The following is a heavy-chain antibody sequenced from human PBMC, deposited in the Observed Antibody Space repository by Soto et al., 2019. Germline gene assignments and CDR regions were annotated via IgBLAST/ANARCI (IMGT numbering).Heavy chain of an antibody. CDR1: GFDFNSHS. CDR2: MSYEGSKR. J-gene: IGHJ4*02. V-gene: IGHV3-30-3*01. CDR3: ARDRGWRTHLWSPPDF. Sequence: PGGSLRLSCAASGFDFNSHSMHWVRQAPGKGLEWVALMSYEGSKRYYADSVKGRFTIARDNPKKTLYLQMNSLRSEDTAVYYCARDRGWRTHLWSPPDFWGQGTQVTVSS. D-gene: IGHD2-21*01.